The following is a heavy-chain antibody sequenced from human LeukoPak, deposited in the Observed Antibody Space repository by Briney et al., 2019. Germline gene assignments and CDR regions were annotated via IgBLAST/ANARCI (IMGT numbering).Heavy chain of an antibody. V-gene: IGHV1-2*02. D-gene: IGHD3-9*01. CDR3: ARDGEDDILTGYYRFSY. J-gene: IGHJ4*02. CDR1: GYTFTGDY. Sequence: ASVTVSCKASGYTFTGDYIHWVRQAPGQGLEWMGWINPKSGGTNYAQKFQGRVTMTRDTSIRTAYMELRRLRSDDTAVYYCARDGEDDILTGYYRFSYWGQGTLVTVSS. CDR2: INPKSGGT.